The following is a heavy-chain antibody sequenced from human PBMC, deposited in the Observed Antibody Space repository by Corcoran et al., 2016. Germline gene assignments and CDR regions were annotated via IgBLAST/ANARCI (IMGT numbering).Heavy chain of an antibody. Sequence: QVQLVQSGAEVKKPGSSVKVSCKASGGTFSSYSISWVRQAPGQGLEWMGGIIPIFGTSNYAQKFQGRVTITADESTSTAYMELSSLRSEDTAVYYCASGLRLLEWLRYDGMDVWGQGTTVTVSS. J-gene: IGHJ6*02. V-gene: IGHV1-69*01. CDR1: GGTFSSYS. CDR3: ASGLRLLEWLRYDGMDV. CDR2: IIPIFGTS. D-gene: IGHD3-3*01.